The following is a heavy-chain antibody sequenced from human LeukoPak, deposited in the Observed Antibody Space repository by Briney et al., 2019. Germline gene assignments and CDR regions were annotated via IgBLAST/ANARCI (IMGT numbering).Heavy chain of an antibody. CDR3: ARQLAFTMVRGVIIRNWFDP. D-gene: IGHD3-10*01. J-gene: IGHJ5*02. V-gene: IGHV5-51*01. CDR1: GYSFTSYW. CDR2: IYPGDSDT. Sequence: GESLKISCKGSGYSFTSYWIGWVRQMPGKGLEWMGIIYPGDSDTIYSPSFQGQVTISADKSISTAYLQWSSLKASDTAMYYCARQLAFTMVRGVIIRNWFDPWGQGTLVTVSS.